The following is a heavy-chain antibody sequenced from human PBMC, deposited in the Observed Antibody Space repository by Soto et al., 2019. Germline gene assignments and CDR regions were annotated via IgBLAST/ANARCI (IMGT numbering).Heavy chain of an antibody. J-gene: IGHJ4*02. CDR3: ARRYDPYYFDY. CDR2: IYGSDDK. Sequence: QITLKESGPTLVKPTQTLTLTCTFSGFSLTTSAVAVGWIRQPPGKALEWLAIIYGSDDKFYSPSLKSRLTLTKDTSTNQVVLTMTNMDPVDTATYYCARRYDPYYFDYWGQGTLVTVSS. V-gene: IGHV2-5*01. D-gene: IGHD1-1*01. CDR1: GFSLTTSAVA.